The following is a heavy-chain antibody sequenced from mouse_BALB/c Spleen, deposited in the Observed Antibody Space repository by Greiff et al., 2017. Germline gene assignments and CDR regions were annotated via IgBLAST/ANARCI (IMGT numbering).Heavy chain of an antibody. CDR3: TRFWDYAMDY. V-gene: IGHV6-6*02. Sequence: EVQVVESGGGLVQPGGSMKLSCVASGFTFSNYWMNWVRQSPEKGLEWVAEIRLKSNNYATHYAESVKGRFTISRDDSKSSVYLQMNNLRAEDTGIYYCTRFWDYAMDYWGQGTSVTVSS. D-gene: IGHD4-1*01. J-gene: IGHJ4*01. CDR2: IRLKSNNYAT. CDR1: GFTFSNYW.